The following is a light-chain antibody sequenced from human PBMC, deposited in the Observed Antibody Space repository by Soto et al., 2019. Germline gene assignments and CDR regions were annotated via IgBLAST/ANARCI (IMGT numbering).Light chain of an antibody. CDR2: AAS. V-gene: IGKV1-27*01. J-gene: IGKJ1*01. Sequence: DIQMTQSPSSLSASVGDRVTITCRASQGISNYLAWYQQKPGKVPKLLIYAASTLHSGVPSRFSGSGSGTDFTLTISSLQPEDVATYYCQKYNSAPPAFGQGTKVEIK. CDR1: QGISNY. CDR3: QKYNSAPPA.